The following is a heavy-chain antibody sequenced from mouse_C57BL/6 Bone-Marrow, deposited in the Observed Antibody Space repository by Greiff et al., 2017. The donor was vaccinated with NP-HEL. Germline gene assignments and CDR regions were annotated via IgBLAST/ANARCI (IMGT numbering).Heavy chain of an antibody. CDR3: ARHYYGSPRFDY. V-gene: IGHV5-6*01. J-gene: IGHJ2*01. CDR2: ISSGGSYT. CDR1: GFTFSSYG. D-gene: IGHD1-1*01. Sequence: EVKLMESGGDLVKPGGSLKLSCAASGFTFSSYGMSWVRQTPDKRLEWVATISSGGSYTYYPDSVKGRFTISRDNAKNTLYLQMSSLKSEDTAMYYCARHYYGSPRFDYWGQGTTLTVSS.